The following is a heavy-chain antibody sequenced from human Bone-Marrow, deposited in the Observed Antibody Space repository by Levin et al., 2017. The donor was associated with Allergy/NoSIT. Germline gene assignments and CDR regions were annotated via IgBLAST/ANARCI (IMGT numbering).Heavy chain of an antibody. CDR1: GFNFRTYS. CDR3: TREKNGYSYGPFDY. V-gene: IGHV3-21*01. CDR2: ISSSGDYI. Sequence: ETLSLTCAASGFNFRTYSMNWVRQAPGKGLEWVSAISSSGDYIAYADSVKGRFTISRDNAKNSLYLQMNSLRPEDTAVYYCTREKNGYSYGPFDYWGQGTLVTVSS. D-gene: IGHD5-18*01. J-gene: IGHJ4*02.